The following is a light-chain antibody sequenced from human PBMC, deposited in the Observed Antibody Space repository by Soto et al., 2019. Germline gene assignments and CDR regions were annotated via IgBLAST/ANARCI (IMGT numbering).Light chain of an antibody. J-gene: IGLJ2*01. Sequence: QSALTQPPSVSGAPGQRVTISCTGSSSNIGAGYDVHWYQQPPGTVPKLLIYGNSNRPSGVPDRFSGSKSGTSASLAITGLQAEDEADYYCQSYDSSLSVVFGGGTKLTVL. CDR2: GNS. CDR3: QSYDSSLSVV. CDR1: SSNIGAGYD. V-gene: IGLV1-40*01.